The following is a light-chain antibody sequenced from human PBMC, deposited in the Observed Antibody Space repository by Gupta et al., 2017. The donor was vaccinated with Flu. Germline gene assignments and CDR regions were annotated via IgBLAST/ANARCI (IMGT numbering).Light chain of an antibody. CDR3: QQYATSLMYT. V-gene: IGKV3-20*01. J-gene: IGKJ2*01. Sequence: TLSLSPGERATLSCKASQSVSSTYLAWYQQKPGQAPRLLIYGASSRATGIPDRFSGSGSGTDFTLTISRLEPEDFAVYYCQQYATSLMYTFGQGTKLEI. CDR1: QSVSSTY. CDR2: GAS.